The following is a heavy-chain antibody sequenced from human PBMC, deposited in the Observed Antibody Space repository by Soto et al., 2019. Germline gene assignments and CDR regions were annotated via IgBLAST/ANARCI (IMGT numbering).Heavy chain of an antibody. CDR1: GFTFSSYA. CDR3: AKTDKFNPQSSGWANRFDY. J-gene: IGHJ4*02. D-gene: IGHD6-19*01. CDR2: ISRSGDST. V-gene: IGHV3-23*01. Sequence: EVQLLESGGGLVQPGGSLRLSCAASGFTFSSYAMTWVCQAPGKGLEWVSTISRSGDSTYYRDSVKGRFTISRDNSKNTVYLQRNSLRAEDTAGYYCAKTDKFNPQSSGWANRFDYWGQGTLVTVSS.